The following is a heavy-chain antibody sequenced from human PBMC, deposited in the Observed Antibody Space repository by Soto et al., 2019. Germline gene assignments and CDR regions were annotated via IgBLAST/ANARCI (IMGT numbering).Heavy chain of an antibody. D-gene: IGHD2-2*01. CDR3: AKSLVRYQPYDY. V-gene: IGHV3-33*06. CDR1: GFTFSSYG. J-gene: IGHJ4*02. CDR2: IWYDGSNK. Sequence: PGGSLRLSCAASGFTFSSYGMHWVRQAPGKGLEWVAVIWYDGSNKYYADSVKGRFTISRDNSKNTLYLQMNSLRAEDTAVYYCAKSLVRYQPYDYWGQGTLVTVSS.